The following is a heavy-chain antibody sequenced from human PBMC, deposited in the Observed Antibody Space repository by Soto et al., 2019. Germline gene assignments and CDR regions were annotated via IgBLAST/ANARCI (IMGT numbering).Heavy chain of an antibody. D-gene: IGHD6-13*01. Sequence: QVQLVESGGGVVQPGRSLRLSCAASGFTFSSYAMHWVRQAPGKGLEWVAVISYDGSNKYYADSVKGRFTISRDNSKNTLYLQMISLRAEDTAVYYCARDGSSSWYYFDYWGQGTLDPVSS. CDR2: ISYDGSNK. J-gene: IGHJ4*02. CDR3: ARDGSSSWYYFDY. V-gene: IGHV3-30-3*01. CDR1: GFTFSSYA.